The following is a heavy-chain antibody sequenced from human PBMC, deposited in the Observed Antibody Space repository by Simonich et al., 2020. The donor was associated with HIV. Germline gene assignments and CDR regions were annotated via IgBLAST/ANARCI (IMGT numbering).Heavy chain of an antibody. CDR2: INHRGST. V-gene: IGHV4-34*01. CDR3: ARGFYQRLYYFDY. CDR1: GGSFSGYY. J-gene: IGHJ4*02. D-gene: IGHD2-2*01. Sequence: QVQLQQWGAGLLKPSETLSLTCAVYGGSFSGYYWSWIRQPPGKGLEWIGEINHRGSTNYNPSLKSRVTISVDTAKNQLSLKLSSVTAADTAVYYCARGFYQRLYYFDYWGQGTLVTVSS.